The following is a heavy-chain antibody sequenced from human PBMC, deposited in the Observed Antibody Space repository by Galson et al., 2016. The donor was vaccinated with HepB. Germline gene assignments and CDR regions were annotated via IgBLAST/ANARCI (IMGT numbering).Heavy chain of an antibody. CDR2: INQGGNAK. CDR1: GFTFSTSW. D-gene: IGHD1-26*01. J-gene: IGHJ4*02. Sequence: SLRLSCAASGFTFSTSWMNWVRQAPGKRLECVANINQGGNAKYYVDSVKGRFTISRDNAKNSLYLQMDTLRVEDTAVYYCRRGASNWGQGTLVTVSS. V-gene: IGHV3-7*04. CDR3: RRGASN.